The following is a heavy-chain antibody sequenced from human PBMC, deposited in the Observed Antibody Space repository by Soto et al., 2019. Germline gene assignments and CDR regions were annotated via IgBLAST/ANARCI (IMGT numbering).Heavy chain of an antibody. CDR1: GGSVSSGTYY. CDR2: ISYSGST. V-gene: IGHV4-61*01. Sequence: PSETLSLTCTVSGGSVSSGTYYWNWIRQPPGKGLEWIGYISYSGSTNYSPSLKSRVTISVDTSKNQFSLKLSSVTAADTAIYYCAREGSVTTSWYFGLWGRGTLVTVSS. J-gene: IGHJ2*01. D-gene: IGHD4-17*01. CDR3: AREGSVTTSWYFGL.